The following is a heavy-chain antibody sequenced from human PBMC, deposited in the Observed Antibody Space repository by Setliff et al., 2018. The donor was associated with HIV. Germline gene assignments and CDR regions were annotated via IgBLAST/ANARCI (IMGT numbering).Heavy chain of an antibody. CDR1: GGSISSYY. Sequence: LSLTCTVSGGSISSYYWSWIRQPPGKGLAWIGYIYYSGTTNYNPSLKSRVTISVDTSRNRFFLKLTSVTAADTAVYYCGAGSNYDDSGYYSNYFDYWGQGALVTVSS. CDR3: GAGSNYDDSGYYSNYFDY. D-gene: IGHD3-3*01. J-gene: IGHJ4*02. V-gene: IGHV4-59*08. CDR2: IYYSGTT.